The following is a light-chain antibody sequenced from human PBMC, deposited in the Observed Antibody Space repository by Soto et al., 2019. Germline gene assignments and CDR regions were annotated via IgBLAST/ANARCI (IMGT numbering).Light chain of an antibody. Sequence: AIRMTQSPSSLSASTGDRVTITCRASQGISSYLAWYQQKPGKAPKLLIYAASTLQSGVPSRFSGSGSGTDFSLTCSCLQSEDFATYYCQQYYSYPVFGQGTKVEIK. V-gene: IGKV1-8*01. CDR2: AAS. J-gene: IGKJ1*01. CDR3: QQYYSYPV. CDR1: QGISSY.